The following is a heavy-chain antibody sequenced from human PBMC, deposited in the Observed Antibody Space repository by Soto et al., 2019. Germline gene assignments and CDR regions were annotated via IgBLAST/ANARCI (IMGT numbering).Heavy chain of an antibody. CDR1: GDTISTGGYT. V-gene: IGHV4-30-2*05. J-gene: IGHJ6*02. D-gene: IGHD5-18*01. Sequence: TLSLTCDVAGDTISTGGYTWAWIRQPPGKALEWIGHTYHSGNPYYNPSLKSRVTISVDTSKNQFSLKLSSVTAADTAVYYCARADPGYSYGYYYYYGMDVWGQGTTVTVSS. CDR3: ARADPGYSYGYYYYYGMDV. CDR2: TYHSGNP.